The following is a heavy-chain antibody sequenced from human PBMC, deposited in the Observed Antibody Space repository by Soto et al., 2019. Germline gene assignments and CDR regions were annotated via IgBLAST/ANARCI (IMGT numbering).Heavy chain of an antibody. CDR3: ARFRLYCSGGRCYDFDS. CDR2: IYYSGST. CDR1: GGSISSGGYY. V-gene: IGHV4-31*03. Sequence: QVQLQESGPGLVKPSQTLSLNCTVSGGSISSGGYYWSWIRQHPGKGLEWIGYIYYSGSTYYNPSLRSRVTISLDTSKNQFSLKLSSVTAADTAVYYCARFRLYCSGGRCYDFDSWGQGTLVTVSS. J-gene: IGHJ4*02. D-gene: IGHD2-15*01.